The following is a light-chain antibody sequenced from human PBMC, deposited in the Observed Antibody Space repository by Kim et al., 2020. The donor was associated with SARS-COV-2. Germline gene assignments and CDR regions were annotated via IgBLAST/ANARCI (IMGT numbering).Light chain of an antibody. J-gene: IGKJ4*01. Sequence: ASVGERVTITCRASQDITYKLAWYQQKPGKVPELLIFAASGLHSGVPSRFSGSGSGTDFTLTITNLQPEDFATYYCQSYYNAPPTFGGGTKVDIK. CDR3: QSYYNAPPT. CDR2: AAS. CDR1: QDITYK. V-gene: IGKV1-27*01.